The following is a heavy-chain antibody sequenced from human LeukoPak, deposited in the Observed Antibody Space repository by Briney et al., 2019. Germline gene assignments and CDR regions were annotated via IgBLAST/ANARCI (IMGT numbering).Heavy chain of an antibody. CDR3: ARGGALSSSWYRYFDY. CDR1: GFTFSSYG. J-gene: IGHJ4*02. Sequence: GGSLRLSCAASGFTFSSYGMHWVRQAPGKGLEWVAVIRYDGINKYDADSVKGRFTISRDNSKNTLYLQMNGLRAEDTAVYYCARGGALSSSWYRYFDYWGQGTLVTVSS. V-gene: IGHV3-33*01. D-gene: IGHD6-13*01. CDR2: IRYDGINK.